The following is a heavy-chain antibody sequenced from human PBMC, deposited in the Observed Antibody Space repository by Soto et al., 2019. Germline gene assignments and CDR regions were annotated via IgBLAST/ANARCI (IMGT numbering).Heavy chain of an antibody. CDR2: IWNDGSSR. CDR1: GFTFSNYG. V-gene: IGHV3-33*01. J-gene: IGHJ4*02. CDR3: ARPDLVAAIGAALDY. D-gene: IGHD5-12*01. Sequence: QVQLVESGGGVVQPGRSLRLSCEASGFTFSNYGMHWVRQAPGKGLEWVAVIWNDGSSRYYADSVKGRFTVSRDNSKNTFFLQMNNVRDEDTAVYYCARPDLVAAIGAALDYWGQGTLVTVSS.